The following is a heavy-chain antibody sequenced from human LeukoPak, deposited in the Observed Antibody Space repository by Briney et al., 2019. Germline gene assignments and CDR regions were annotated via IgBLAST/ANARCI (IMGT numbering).Heavy chain of an antibody. CDR2: ISGSGGST. J-gene: IGHJ4*02. CDR3: AKVGPVWLRFLEWLESYFDY. V-gene: IGHV3-23*01. Sequence: GESLRLSCAASGFTFSSYAMGWVRQAPGKGLEWVSAISGSGGSTYYADSVKGRFTISRDNSKNTLYLQMNSLRAEDTAVYYCAKVGPVWLRFLEWLESYFDYWGQGTLVTVSS. D-gene: IGHD3-3*01. CDR1: GFTFSSYA.